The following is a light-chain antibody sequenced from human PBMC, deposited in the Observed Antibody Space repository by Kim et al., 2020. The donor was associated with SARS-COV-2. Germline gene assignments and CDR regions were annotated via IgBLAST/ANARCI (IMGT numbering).Light chain of an antibody. CDR2: GNN. CDR1: SPNHESNP. V-gene: IGLV1-44*01. Sequence: GQRVTVSCSRGSPNHESNPVNGYRRIQGTAPKLLIYGNNQRPSGVPDRFSGSKSGTSASLAISGLQSEDEADYYCAAWDDSLNGRVFGGGTQLTVL. J-gene: IGLJ3*02. CDR3: AAWDDSLNGRV.